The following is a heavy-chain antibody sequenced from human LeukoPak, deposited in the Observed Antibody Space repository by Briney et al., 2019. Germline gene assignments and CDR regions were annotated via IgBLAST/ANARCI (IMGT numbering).Heavy chain of an antibody. D-gene: IGHD2-15*01. CDR2: IYYSGST. Sequence: SETLSLTCTVSGGSISSYYWSWIRQPPGKGLEWIGYIYYSGSTNYNPSLKSRVTISVDTSKNQFSLKLSSVTAADTAVDYCALTSRYCSGGSCYPDYWGRGTLVTVSS. CDR3: ALTSRYCSGGSCYPDY. J-gene: IGHJ4*02. V-gene: IGHV4-59*01. CDR1: GGSISSYY.